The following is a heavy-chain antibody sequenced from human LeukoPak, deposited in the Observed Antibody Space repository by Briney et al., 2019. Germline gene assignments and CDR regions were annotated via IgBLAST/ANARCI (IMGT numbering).Heavy chain of an antibody. CDR3: ARNYGDYFDY. D-gene: IGHD4/OR15-4a*01. CDR1: GGSISSCDYY. CDR2: IYYSGST. Sequence: PSQTLSLTSTVSGGSISSCDYYWSWIRQPPGKGLEWIGYIYYSGSTYYNPSLKSRVTISVDTSKNRFSLKLSSVTAAETAVYYCARNYGDYFDYWGQGTLVTVSS. J-gene: IGHJ4*02. V-gene: IGHV4-30-4*01.